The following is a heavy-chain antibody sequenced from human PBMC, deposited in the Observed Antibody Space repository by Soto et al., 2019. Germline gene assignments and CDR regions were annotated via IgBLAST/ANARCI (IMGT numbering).Heavy chain of an antibody. D-gene: IGHD6-6*01. CDR3: ASDDPLQKAYSRSTCDY. J-gene: IGHJ4*02. Sequence: ASVKVSCKASGYTFTSYGISWVRQAPGQGLEWMGWISAYNGNTNYAQKLQGRVTMTTDTSTSTAYMELRSLRSDDTAVYYCASDDPLQKAYSRSTCDYWGQGTLVTVSS. CDR1: GYTFTSYG. CDR2: ISAYNGNT. V-gene: IGHV1-18*04.